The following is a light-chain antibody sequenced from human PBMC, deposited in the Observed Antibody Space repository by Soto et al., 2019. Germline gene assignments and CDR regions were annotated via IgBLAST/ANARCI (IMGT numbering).Light chain of an antibody. CDR2: GAS. V-gene: IGKV3-20*01. CDR3: QQYNSYPIT. J-gene: IGKJ5*01. CDR1: QSVSNSY. Sequence: EIVLTQSPGTLSLSPGERATLSCRASQSVSNSYLAWYQQRPGQAPRLLIYGASSRATGIPDRFSGSGSGTDFTLTISSLQPDDFATYFCQQYNSYPITFGQGTRLEIK.